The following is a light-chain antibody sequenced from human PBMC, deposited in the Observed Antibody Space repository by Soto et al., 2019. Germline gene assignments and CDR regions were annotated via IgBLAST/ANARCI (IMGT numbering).Light chain of an antibody. CDR2: WAS. Sequence: DIVMTQSPDSLAVSLGERATINCKSIQSVLYSSNTNNDLAWYQQKPGQPPKLLIYWASTRESGVPDRFSGSGSGTDFTLTISSLQAGDVAVYYCQQYYSTPQTFGQGTQVEIK. J-gene: IGKJ1*01. CDR3: QQYYSTPQT. CDR1: QSVLYSSNTNND. V-gene: IGKV4-1*01.